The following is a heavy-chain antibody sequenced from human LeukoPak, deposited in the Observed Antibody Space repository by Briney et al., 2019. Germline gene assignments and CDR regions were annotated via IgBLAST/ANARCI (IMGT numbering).Heavy chain of an antibody. CDR2: IIDSGGST. CDR1: GFTFTSYA. V-gene: IGHV3-23*01. CDR3: AKASYNRTWYSHFDY. J-gene: IGHJ4*02. Sequence: GGSLRLSCAASGFTFTSYAMSWVRHAPRKGLEWVSAIIDSGGSTYNAESAKGRFTISRDNSKNTLYLQMNSLRAEDTAVYYCAKASYNRTWYSHFDYWGQGTLVTVSS. D-gene: IGHD6-13*01.